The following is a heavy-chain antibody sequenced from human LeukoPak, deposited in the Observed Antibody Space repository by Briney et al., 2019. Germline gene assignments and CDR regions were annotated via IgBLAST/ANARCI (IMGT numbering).Heavy chain of an antibody. V-gene: IGHV1-2*02. CDR2: INPNSGGT. D-gene: IGHD6-19*01. Sequence: ASVKVSCKASGYTFTGYYMHWVRQAPGQGLEWMGWINPNSGGTNYAQKFQGRVTVTRDTSISTAYMELSSLRSEDMAVYYCARGIAVAMSWFDPWGQGTLVTVSS. J-gene: IGHJ5*02. CDR1: GYTFTGYY. CDR3: ARGIAVAMSWFDP.